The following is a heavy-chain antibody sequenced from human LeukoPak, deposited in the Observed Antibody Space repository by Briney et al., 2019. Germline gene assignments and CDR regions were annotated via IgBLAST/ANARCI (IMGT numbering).Heavy chain of an antibody. CDR1: GFTFSSYA. Sequence: GGSLRLSCAASGFTFSSYAMSWVRQAPGKGLEWVSAISGSGGSTYYADSVKGRFTISRDNSKNTLYLQMNSLRAEDTAVYYCAKEWDCSGSYYTYFDYWGQGTLVTVSS. CDR3: AKEWDCSGSYYTYFDY. CDR2: ISGSGGST. D-gene: IGHD3-10*02. J-gene: IGHJ4*02. V-gene: IGHV3-23*01.